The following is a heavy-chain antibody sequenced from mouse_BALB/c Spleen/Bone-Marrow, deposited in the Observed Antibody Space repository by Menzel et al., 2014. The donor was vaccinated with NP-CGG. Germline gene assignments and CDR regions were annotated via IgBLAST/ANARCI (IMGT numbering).Heavy chain of an antibody. CDR2: IDPGNGNT. J-gene: IGHJ2*01. Sequence: SGAVPGKPGSSVKLCCTASGFNIKDTYMHWVKQTPEQGPEWIGRIDPGNGNTKYDPNFQGKAAITADTSSNTAYLQLSRLASEDPAVYCCADYYFGHYLDYWGQGTTLTVSS. D-gene: IGHD1-1*01. CDR3: ADYYFGHYLDY. CDR1: GFNIKDTY. V-gene: IGHV14-3*02.